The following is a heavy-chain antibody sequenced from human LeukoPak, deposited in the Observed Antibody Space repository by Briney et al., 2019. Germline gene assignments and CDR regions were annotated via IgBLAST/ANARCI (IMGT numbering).Heavy chain of an antibody. CDR3: RTGYSSSWYQSGYYYMDV. D-gene: IGHD6-13*01. V-gene: IGHV3-30*04. Sequence: GGSLRLSCAASGFTFSSYAMHWVRQAPGKGLEWVAVISYDGSNKYYADSVKGRFTISRDNSKNTLYLQMNSLSAEDTAVYYCRTGYSSSWYQSGYYYMDVWGKGTTVTVSS. CDR2: ISYDGSNK. J-gene: IGHJ6*03. CDR1: GFTFSSYA.